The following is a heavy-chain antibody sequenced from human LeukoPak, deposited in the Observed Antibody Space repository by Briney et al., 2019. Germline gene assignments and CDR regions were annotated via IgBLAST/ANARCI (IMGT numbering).Heavy chain of an antibody. CDR1: GGTFSSYA. CDR2: IIPIVGTA. V-gene: IGHV1-69*05. CDR3: AGGSLSITMIPLAY. J-gene: IGHJ4*02. Sequence: ASVKVSCKASGGTFSSYAISWVRQAPGQGLEWMGWIIPIVGTANYGQMFEGRVTITTDASMSTAYREVSSLRSEGPAVYDRAGGSLSITMIPLAYWGQGTLVTASS. D-gene: IGHD3-22*01.